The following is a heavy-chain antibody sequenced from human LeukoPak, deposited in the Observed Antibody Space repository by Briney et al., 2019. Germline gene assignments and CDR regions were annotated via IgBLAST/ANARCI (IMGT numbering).Heavy chain of an antibody. Sequence: GGSLRLSCAASGFSFSSYGMRWVRQPPGKGLEWVAFIRYDGSNKYYADSVKGRFTISRDNYKHTLYLQMNSLRAEDTAVYYCAKPKRYGDYSFFGVWGQGTLVTVSS. CDR1: GFSFSSYG. CDR3: AKPKRYGDYSFFGV. D-gene: IGHD4-17*01. J-gene: IGHJ4*02. CDR2: IRYDGSNK. V-gene: IGHV3-30*02.